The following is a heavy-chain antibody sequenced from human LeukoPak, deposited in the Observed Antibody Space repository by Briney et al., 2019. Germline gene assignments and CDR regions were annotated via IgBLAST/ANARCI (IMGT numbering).Heavy chain of an antibody. V-gene: IGHV4-59*01. Sequence: SETLSLTCTVSGGSISSYYWSWIRQPPGKGLEWIGYIYDSGSTKYNPSLKSRVTISVDMSKNQFSLNLSSVTAADTAVYYCASSGGYFDYWGQGTLVTVSS. CDR2: IYDSGST. CDR3: ASSGGYFDY. J-gene: IGHJ4*02. CDR1: GGSISSYY. D-gene: IGHD1-26*01.